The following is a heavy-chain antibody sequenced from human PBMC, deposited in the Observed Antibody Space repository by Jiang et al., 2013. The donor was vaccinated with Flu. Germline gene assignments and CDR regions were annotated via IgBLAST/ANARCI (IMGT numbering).Heavy chain of an antibody. D-gene: IGHD3-10*01. CDR3: AKGREWEDMVRVLSTYPNYYYYYGMDV. CDR1: GFTFSSYA. CDR2: ISGSGGST. J-gene: IGHJ6*02. V-gene: IGHV3-23*01. Sequence: VQLLESGGGLVQPGGSLRLSCAASGFTFSSYAMSWVRQAPGKGLEWVSAISGSGGSTYYADSVKGRFTISRDNSKNTLYLQMNSLRAEDTAVYYCAKGREWEDMVRVLSTYPNYYYYYGMDVWGQGTTVTVSS.